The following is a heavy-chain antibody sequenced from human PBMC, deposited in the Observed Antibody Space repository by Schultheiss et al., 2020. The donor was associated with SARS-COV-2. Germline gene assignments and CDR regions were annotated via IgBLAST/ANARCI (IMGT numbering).Heavy chain of an antibody. CDR1: GFSLSTRTMC. CDR2: IDWDDDK. J-gene: IGHJ4*02. D-gene: IGHD3-22*01. Sequence: TLSLTCTFSGFSLSTRTMCVSWIRQPPGKALEWLALIDWDDDKYYSTSLKTRLTISKDSSKNQVVLTMTNMDPVDTATYYCARGFAFYYDNSGYYFELDYWGQGTLVTVSS. V-gene: IGHV2-70*01. CDR3: ARGFAFYYDNSGYYFELDY.